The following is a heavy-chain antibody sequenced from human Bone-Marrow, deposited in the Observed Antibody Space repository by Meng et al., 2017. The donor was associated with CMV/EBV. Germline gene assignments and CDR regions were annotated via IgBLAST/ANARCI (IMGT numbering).Heavy chain of an antibody. CDR1: GFSLRTRGLR. CDR3: ARDPTPYSSSSPYYYYGMDV. J-gene: IGHJ6*02. CDR2: IDWDDDK. V-gene: IGHV2-70D*14. Sequence: SCPTLVKPTQTLTLTCTFSGFSLRTRGLRVSWIRQPPGKALEWLARIDWDDDKFYSTSLKTRLTISKDTSKNQVVLTMTNMDPVDTATYYCARDPTPYSSSSPYYYYGMDVWGQGTTVTVSS. D-gene: IGHD6-6*01.